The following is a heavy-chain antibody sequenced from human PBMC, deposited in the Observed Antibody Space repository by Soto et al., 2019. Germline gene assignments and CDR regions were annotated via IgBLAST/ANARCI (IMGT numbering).Heavy chain of an antibody. CDR2: ITSKVSGGTA. J-gene: IGHJ4*02. D-gene: IGHD5-12*01. CDR1: GFTFGDYA. CDR3: NRVARDGYGPPFDY. Sequence: EVQLVESGGGLVKPGRSLRLSCVGSGFTFGDYAMTWFRQAPGKGLEWVGFITSKVSGGTAEYAAAVKGRFTISRDDSKSIAYLKMNSLKSEDTAVYYCNRVARDGYGPPFDYGGQGTLVTVSS. V-gene: IGHV3-49*05.